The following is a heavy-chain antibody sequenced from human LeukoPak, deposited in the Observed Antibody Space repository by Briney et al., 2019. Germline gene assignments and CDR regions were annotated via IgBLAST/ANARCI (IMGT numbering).Heavy chain of an antibody. J-gene: IGHJ6*02. CDR3: ARLSSTLYYSMDV. V-gene: IGHV4-59*08. Sequence: PSETLSLTCAVSGASISSYYWTSIRQPPGKGLEWVGYIQNSAIYRAKIKSSPSLQSRVPLSIDTSKNQVSLTVNSVTAADTAVYYCARLSSTLYYSMDVWGPGTAVTVSS. CDR1: GASISSYY. D-gene: IGHD6-6*01. CDR2: IQNSAIYRAKI.